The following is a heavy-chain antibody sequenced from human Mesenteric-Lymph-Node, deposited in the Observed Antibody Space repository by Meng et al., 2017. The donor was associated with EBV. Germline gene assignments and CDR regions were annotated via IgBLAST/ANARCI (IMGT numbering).Heavy chain of an antibody. CDR2: IFYSGST. V-gene: IGHV4-39*07. CDR1: GCSIDTSDNY. J-gene: IGHJ5*02. CDR3: ARDDTTRRWLIPNWFDP. D-gene: IGHD2/OR15-2a*01. Sequence: QDSVPGRVMPSATLSLACNVPGCSIDTSDNYWAWIRKSPGKGLEWIGSIFYSGSTHYNPSLKSRLTMSIDTSKNQFSLKLTSVTAADTAVYFCARDDTTRRWLIPNWFDPWGQGALVTVSS.